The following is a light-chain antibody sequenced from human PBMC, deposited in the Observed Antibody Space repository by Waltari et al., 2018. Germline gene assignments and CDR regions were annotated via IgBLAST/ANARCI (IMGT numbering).Light chain of an antibody. Sequence: EIVLTQSPGTLSLSPGERAPLSCRASPSVGRYLAWYQQKPGQAPRLLIYDASTRATGIPDRFSGSGSGTDFSLTISRLEPEDFAVYYCQKYVNLPATFGQGTKVEIK. CDR2: DAS. V-gene: IGKV3-20*01. CDR3: QKYVNLPAT. J-gene: IGKJ1*01. CDR1: PSVGRY.